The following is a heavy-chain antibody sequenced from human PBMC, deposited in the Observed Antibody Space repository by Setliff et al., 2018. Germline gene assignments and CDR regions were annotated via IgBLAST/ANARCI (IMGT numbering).Heavy chain of an antibody. CDR2: IYASGST. J-gene: IGHJ4*02. CDR1: GGSVSSNSYY. D-gene: IGHD1-26*01. Sequence: SETLSLTCTVSGGSVSSNSYYWNWIRRPAGKGLEWIGRIYASGSTDYNSSLKSRLTISLDTSQNQCSLKVTSVTAADTAVYFCARDNTIVGATDYWGQGTLVTVSS. V-gene: IGHV4-61*02. CDR3: ARDNTIVGATDY.